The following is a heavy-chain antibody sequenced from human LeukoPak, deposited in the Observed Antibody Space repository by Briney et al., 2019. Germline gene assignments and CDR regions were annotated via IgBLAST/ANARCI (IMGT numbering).Heavy chain of an antibody. CDR1: GFTFSDYY. J-gene: IGHJ4*02. V-gene: IGHV3-11*04. CDR2: ISSGGGSII. Sequence: PGGSLRLSCAASGFTFSDYYMGWIRQAPGKGLEWISYISSGGGSIIYYADSVKGRFTISRDNAKNSLYLQMNSLRAEDTALYYCARDLPPFGPTIVGATFDYWGQGTLVTVSS. CDR3: ARDLPPFGPTIVGATFDY. D-gene: IGHD1-26*01.